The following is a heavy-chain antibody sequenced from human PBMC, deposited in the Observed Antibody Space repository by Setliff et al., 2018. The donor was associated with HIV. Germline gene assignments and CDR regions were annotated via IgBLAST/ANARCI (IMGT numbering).Heavy chain of an antibody. Sequence: PGESLKISCKASGYSFTDYWIGWVRQMPGKGLEWMGIIYPGDSDTRYSPSFRGQVTISADKSISTAYLQWSSLKASDTAMYYCARHITGISFFYYMDVWGTGTTVTVSS. CDR2: IYPGDSDT. CDR1: GYSFTDYW. D-gene: IGHD1-20*01. CDR3: ARHITGISFFYYMDV. J-gene: IGHJ6*03. V-gene: IGHV5-51*01.